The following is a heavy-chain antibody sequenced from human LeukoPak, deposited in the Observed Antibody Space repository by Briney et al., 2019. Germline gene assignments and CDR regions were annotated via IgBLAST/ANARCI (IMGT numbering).Heavy chain of an antibody. D-gene: IGHD6-19*01. J-gene: IGHJ4*02. CDR2: ISYDGSNK. CDR1: GFTFSSYA. Sequence: GGSLRLSCAASGFTFSSYAMHWVRQAPGKGLEWVAVISYDGSNKYYADSVKGRFTISRDNSKNTLYLQMNSLRAEDTAVYYCARDPGIAVADTSYWGQGTLVTVSS. V-gene: IGHV3-30-3*01. CDR3: ARDPGIAVADTSY.